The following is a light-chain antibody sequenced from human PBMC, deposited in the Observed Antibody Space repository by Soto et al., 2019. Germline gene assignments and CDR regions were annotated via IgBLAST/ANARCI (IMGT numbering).Light chain of an antibody. CDR3: QQYYTWPIT. J-gene: IGKJ4*01. CDR2: GAS. CDR1: QGVRSD. V-gene: IGKV3-15*01. Sequence: EIAMTQSPDTLSVSPGDRATLSCRASQGVRSDLAWYQQKAGQSPRLLIYGASTRAAETPARFSGSGSETEFTLTISSLQSEDCAIYYCQQYYTWPITFGGGTKV.